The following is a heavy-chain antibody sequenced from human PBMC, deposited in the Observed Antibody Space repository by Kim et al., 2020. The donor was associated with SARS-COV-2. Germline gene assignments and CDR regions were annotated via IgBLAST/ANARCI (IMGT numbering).Heavy chain of an antibody. D-gene: IGHD1-1*01. J-gene: IGHJ4*02. Sequence: SGPTLVNPTQTLTLTCTFSGFSLSTSGVGVGWIRQPPGKALEWLAVIYWDDDTRYSPSLKRRLTITKDTSTNQVVLIMTNMDPVDTATYYCAHRQSPWKGFHYWGLGTLVTVSS. CDR1: GFSLSTSGVG. CDR2: IYWDDDT. V-gene: IGHV2-5*02. CDR3: AHRQSPWKGFHY.